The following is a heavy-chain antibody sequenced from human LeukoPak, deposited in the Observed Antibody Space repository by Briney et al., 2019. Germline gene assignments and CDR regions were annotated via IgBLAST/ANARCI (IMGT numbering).Heavy chain of an antibody. V-gene: IGHV1-46*01. D-gene: IGHD5-18*01. Sequence: ASVKVSCKASGYTFTSYYMHWVRQAPGQGLEWMGIINPSGGSTSYAQKFQGRVTMTRDTSTSTVYMELSSLRSEGTAVYYCARVSMVTGGGMDVWGQGTTVTVSS. CDR1: GYTFTSYY. CDR3: ARVSMVTGGGMDV. CDR2: INPSGGST. J-gene: IGHJ6*02.